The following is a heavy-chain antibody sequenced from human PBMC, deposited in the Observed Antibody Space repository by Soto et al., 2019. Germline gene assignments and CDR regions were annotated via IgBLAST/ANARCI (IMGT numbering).Heavy chain of an antibody. J-gene: IGHJ6*02. CDR3: ARGDPLLWFGEKVYYGMDV. CDR1: GGSISSYY. D-gene: IGHD3-10*01. Sequence: SETLSLTCAVSGGSISSYYWSWIRQPPGKGLEWIGYIYYSGSTNYNPSLKSRVTISVDTSKNQFSLKLSSVTAADTAVYYCARGDPLLWFGEKVYYGMDVWGQGTTVTVSS. CDR2: IYYSGST. V-gene: IGHV4-59*01.